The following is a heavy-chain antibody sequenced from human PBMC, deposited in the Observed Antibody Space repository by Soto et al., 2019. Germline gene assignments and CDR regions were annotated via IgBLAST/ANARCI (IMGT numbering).Heavy chain of an antibody. J-gene: IGHJ6*02. Sequence: EVQLLESGGGLVQPGGSLRLSCAASGFTFSSYAMSWVRQAPGKGLEWVSAISGSGGSTYYADSVKGRFTISRDNSKNTLYLQVNSLRAEDTAVYYCAKRGGDYYYYGMDVWGQGTTVTVSS. D-gene: IGHD3-10*01. CDR2: ISGSGGST. V-gene: IGHV3-23*01. CDR3: AKRGGDYYYYGMDV. CDR1: GFTFSSYA.